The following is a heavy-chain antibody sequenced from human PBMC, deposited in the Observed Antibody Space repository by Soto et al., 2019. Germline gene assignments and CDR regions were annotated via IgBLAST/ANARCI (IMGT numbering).Heavy chain of an antibody. CDR2: IYYSGST. CDR1: GGSVSSGSYY. V-gene: IGHV4-61*01. D-gene: IGHD3-10*01. J-gene: IGHJ4*02. CDR3: ARDYYGSGSYFYFDY. Sequence: PSETLSLTCTVSGGSVSSGSYYWSWIRQPPGKGLEWIGYIYYSGSTNYNPSLKSRVTISVDTSKNQFSLKLSSVTAADTAVYYCARDYYGSGSYFYFDYWGQGTLVTVSS.